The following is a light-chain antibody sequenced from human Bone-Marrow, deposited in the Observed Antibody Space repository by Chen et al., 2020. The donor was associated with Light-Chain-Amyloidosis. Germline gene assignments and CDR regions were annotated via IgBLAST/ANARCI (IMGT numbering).Light chain of an antibody. J-gene: IGLJ3*02. V-gene: IGLV3-21*02. CDR1: NIGSTS. CDR3: QVWDRSSDRPV. Sequence: SYVLTQPSSVSVAPGQTATIACGGNNIGSTSVHRYQQTPGQAPLLVVYDDSDRPSGIPERWSGSNSGNTATLTISGVEAGDEADYYCQVWDRSSDRPVFGGGTKLTVL. CDR2: DDS.